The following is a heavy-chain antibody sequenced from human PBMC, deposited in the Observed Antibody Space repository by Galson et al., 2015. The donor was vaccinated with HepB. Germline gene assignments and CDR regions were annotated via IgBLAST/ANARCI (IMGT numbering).Heavy chain of an antibody. CDR1: GFTFSSYA. CDR3: ARVRSPVVVAASPGDI. J-gene: IGHJ3*02. CDR2: ISYDGSNK. D-gene: IGHD2-15*01. V-gene: IGHV3-30-3*01. Sequence: SLRLSCAASGFTFSSYAMHWVRQAPGKGLEWVAVISYDGSNKYYADSVKGRFTISRDNSKNTLYLQMNSLRAEDTAVYYCARVRSPVVVAASPGDIWGQGTMVTVSS.